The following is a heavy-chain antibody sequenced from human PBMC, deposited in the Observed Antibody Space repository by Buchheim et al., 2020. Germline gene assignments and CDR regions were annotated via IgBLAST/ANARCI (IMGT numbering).Heavy chain of an antibody. Sequence: EVQLVESGGGLVQPGGSLRLSCAASGFTVTSKYMGWVRQAPGKGLEWVSVIYSEGSGGSTYYADSVRGRFTISRDNSKNTLSLQMNRLRAEETAVYFCSKDRPATVTTQYYDFPGVDVWGQGTT. CDR1: GFTVTSKY. D-gene: IGHD4-17*01. CDR3: SKDRPATVTTQYYDFPGVDV. CDR2: IYSEGSGGST. V-gene: IGHV3-66*01. J-gene: IGHJ6*02.